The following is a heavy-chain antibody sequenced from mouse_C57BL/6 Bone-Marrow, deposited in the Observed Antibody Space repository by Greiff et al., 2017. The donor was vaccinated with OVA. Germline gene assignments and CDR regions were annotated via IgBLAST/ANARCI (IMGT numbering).Heavy chain of an antibody. CDR2: ISTLAYSI. V-gene: IGHV5-15*01. CDR3: ARHGSYWYFDV. Sequence: DVHLVESGGGLVQPGGSLKLSCEASGYTFSDYGMEWVRQAPRQGPEWVAFISTLAYSIYYADTVTGRFTISIENAKNTLYLEMSSLRSEDTAMYYCARHGSYWYFDVWGTGTTVTVSS. CDR1: GYTFSDYG. J-gene: IGHJ1*03.